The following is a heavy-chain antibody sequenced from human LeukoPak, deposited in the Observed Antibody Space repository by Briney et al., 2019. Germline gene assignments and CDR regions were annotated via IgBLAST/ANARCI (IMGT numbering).Heavy chain of an antibody. V-gene: IGHV3-21*01. CDR3: ASGVAGLFDY. Sequence: GGSLRLSCAASGFTFSSYSMNWVRQAPGKGLEWVSSISSSSSYIYYADSVKGRFTISRDNAKNSLYLQMNSLRAEDTAVYYCASGVAGLFDYWGQGTLVTVSS. D-gene: IGHD6-19*01. J-gene: IGHJ4*02. CDR2: ISSSSSYI. CDR1: GFTFSSYS.